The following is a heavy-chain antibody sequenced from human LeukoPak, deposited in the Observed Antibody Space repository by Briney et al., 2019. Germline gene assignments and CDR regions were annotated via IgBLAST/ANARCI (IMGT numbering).Heavy chain of an antibody. V-gene: IGHV3-7*02. Sequence: GGSLRLSCAASGLTFSDHWMGWVRQAPGKGLEWVANINQGGSGQFYVVSVKGRFIISRDNTENSLYLQMNSLRAEDTALYYCAATSAWRIDFWGQGTLVTVSS. D-gene: IGHD3-3*01. CDR3: AATSAWRIDF. CDR2: INQGGSGQ. J-gene: IGHJ4*02. CDR1: GLTFSDHW.